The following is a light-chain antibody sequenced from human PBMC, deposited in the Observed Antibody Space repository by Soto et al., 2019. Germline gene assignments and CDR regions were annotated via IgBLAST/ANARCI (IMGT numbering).Light chain of an antibody. V-gene: IGKV3-20*01. CDR1: QSIRRNY. Sequence: EIVLTQSPGTLPLSPGERATLSCRASQSIRRNYLAWYQQKPGQAPRLLIYDASTRATGVPDRFTGSGSGTDFTLTISRLEPEDFAVYHCQQYGGSPPNTFGPGTKVDIK. J-gene: IGKJ3*01. CDR2: DAS. CDR3: QQYGGSPPNT.